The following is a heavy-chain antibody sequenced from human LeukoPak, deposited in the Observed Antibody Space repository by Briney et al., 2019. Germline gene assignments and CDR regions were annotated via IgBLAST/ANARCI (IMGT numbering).Heavy chain of an antibody. J-gene: IGHJ6*02. D-gene: IGHD4-11*01. CDR3: ARERTIVISSYGMDV. Sequence: QPGGSLRLSCAASGFTFSSYSMNWVRQAPGKGLEWVSYISSSSSTIYYADSVKGRFTISRDNAKNSLYLQMNSLRDEDTAVYYCARERTIVISSYGMDVWGQGTTVTVSS. CDR2: ISSSSSTI. CDR1: GFTFSSYS. V-gene: IGHV3-48*02.